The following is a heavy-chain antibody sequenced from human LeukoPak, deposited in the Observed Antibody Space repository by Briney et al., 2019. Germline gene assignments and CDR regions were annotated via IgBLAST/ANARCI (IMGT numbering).Heavy chain of an antibody. V-gene: IGHV3-23*01. D-gene: IGHD1/OR15-1a*01. CDR3: AKLPRTGTTDY. Sequence: GGSLRLSCAASGFTFSTYAMSWVRRAPGKGLECVSSISGSATSTYYADSVKGRFTISRDNSKSTLYLQMNSLRAEDTAVYYCAKLPRTGTTDYWGQGTLVTVSS. CDR2: ISGSATST. CDR1: GFTFSTYA. J-gene: IGHJ4*02.